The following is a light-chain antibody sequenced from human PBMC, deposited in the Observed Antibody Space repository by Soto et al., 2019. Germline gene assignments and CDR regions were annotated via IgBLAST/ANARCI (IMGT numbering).Light chain of an antibody. Sequence: QSVLTQPPSVSGAPGQRVTISCTGSSSNIGAGYDVHWYQQYPGTAPKLLIYDNNDRPSGVPDRFSGSRSGTSASLALTGLQAEDEADYYCQSYDSSLSGYVFGAGTKLPS. CDR2: DNN. V-gene: IGLV1-40*01. J-gene: IGLJ1*01. CDR1: SSNIGAGYD. CDR3: QSYDSSLSGYV.